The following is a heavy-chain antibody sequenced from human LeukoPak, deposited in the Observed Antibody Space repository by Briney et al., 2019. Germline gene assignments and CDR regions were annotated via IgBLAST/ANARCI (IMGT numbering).Heavy chain of an antibody. J-gene: IGHJ4*02. CDR2: IYYSGST. CDR3: ARSRGYCSSTSCYAEDYFDY. CDR1: GGSISSSSYY. D-gene: IGHD2-2*01. V-gene: IGHV4-39*07. Sequence: SETLSLTCTVSGGSISSSSYYWGWIRQPPGKGLEWIGSIYYSGSTYYNPSLKSRVTISVDTSKNQFSLKLSSVTAADTAVYYCARSRGYCSSTSCYAEDYFDYWGQGTLVTVSS.